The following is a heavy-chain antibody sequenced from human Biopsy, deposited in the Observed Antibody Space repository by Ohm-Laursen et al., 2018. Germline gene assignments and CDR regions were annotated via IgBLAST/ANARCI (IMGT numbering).Heavy chain of an antibody. J-gene: IGHJ4*02. CDR1: GGSIRNFY. CDR2: IYYSGFT. CDR3: ARCAGGGSCYAGFDH. D-gene: IGHD2-15*01. V-gene: IGHV4-59*08. Sequence: GTLSLTCIVSGGSIRNFYWTWIRQSPGEGLEYIGYIYYSGFTHYNPSLKSRVAISVDTSRNQFSLKMNSLTAADTAVYFCARCAGGGSCYAGFDHWGRGSLVTVSS.